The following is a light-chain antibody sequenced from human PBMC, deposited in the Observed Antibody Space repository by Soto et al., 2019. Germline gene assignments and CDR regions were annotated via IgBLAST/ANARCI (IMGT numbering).Light chain of an antibody. J-gene: IGKJ1*01. CDR2: GAS. CDR1: QSVSRSY. V-gene: IGKV3-20*01. CDR3: HHYET. Sequence: PGYRATLSCRASQSVSRSYLGWYQQKPGQAPRLLMYGASIRAAGVPDRFSGSGSGTEFTLTISRLEPGDFTVYYCHHYETFGQGTKVDIK.